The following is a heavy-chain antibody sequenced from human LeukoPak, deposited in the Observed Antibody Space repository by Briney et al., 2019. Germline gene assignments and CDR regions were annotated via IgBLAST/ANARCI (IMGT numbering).Heavy chain of an antibody. CDR1: GDSVSRNTVA. D-gene: IGHD1-14*01. CDR2: TYYRSQWYS. V-gene: IGHV6-1*01. Sequence: SQTLSLTCAISGDSVSRNTVAWNWIRQSPSRGLEWPGRTYYRSQWYSDYAESVKGRITINPDTSKNQFSLQLNSVTPEDTAVYYCARYQVSQGRETTPFDYWGQGTLVTVSS. CDR3: ARYQVSQGRETTPFDY. J-gene: IGHJ4*02.